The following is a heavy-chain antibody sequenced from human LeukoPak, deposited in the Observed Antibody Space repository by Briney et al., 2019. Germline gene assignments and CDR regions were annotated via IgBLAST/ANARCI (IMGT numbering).Heavy chain of an antibody. CDR3: VRWKMELERNAFDF. Sequence: GGSLRLSCAASGFTFRTYWMSWLRQAPGNEPEWVADINQDGSEEYYLQSVQGRFTVSRDNAQNAVFLQMTYLRADDTAVYYCVRWKMELERNAFDFWGQGTVVTVSS. D-gene: IGHD1-26*01. CDR1: GFTFRTYW. CDR2: INQDGSEE. V-gene: IGHV3-7*01. J-gene: IGHJ3*01.